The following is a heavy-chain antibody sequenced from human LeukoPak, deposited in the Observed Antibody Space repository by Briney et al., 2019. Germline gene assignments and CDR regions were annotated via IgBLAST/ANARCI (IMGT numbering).Heavy chain of an antibody. D-gene: IGHD1-1*01. J-gene: IGHJ4*02. CDR2: INPNNGDT. CDR3: ARVSAAAGTYPSDS. CDR1: GYTFTAHY. V-gene: IGHV1-2*02. Sequence: ASVKVSCKTSGYTFTAHYIHWVRQAPGQGLEWMGWINPNNGDTNYAQKFQGGVTMTRDTSISTAYMELSSLRSDDTAVYYCARVSAAAGTYPSDSWGQGPLVTVSS.